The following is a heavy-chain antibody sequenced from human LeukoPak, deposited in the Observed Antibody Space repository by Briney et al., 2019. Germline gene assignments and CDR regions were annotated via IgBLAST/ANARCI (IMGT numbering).Heavy chain of an antibody. J-gene: IGHJ5*02. D-gene: IGHD2-2*01. Sequence: PGGSLRLSCAASGFTFSSYSMNWVRQAPGKGLEWVSSISSSSSYIYYADSVKGRFTISRDNAKNSLYLQMNSLRAEDTAVYYCARDMVVVPDHPVDWFDPWGQGTLVTVSS. CDR3: ARDMVVVPDHPVDWFDP. V-gene: IGHV3-21*01. CDR1: GFTFSSYS. CDR2: ISSSSSYI.